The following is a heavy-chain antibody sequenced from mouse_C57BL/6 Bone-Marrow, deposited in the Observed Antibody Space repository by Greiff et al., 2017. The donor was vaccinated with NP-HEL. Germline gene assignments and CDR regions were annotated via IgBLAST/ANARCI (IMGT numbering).Heavy chain of an antibody. CDR1: GYTFTSYW. CDR3: ASKIYYDYAWYFDV. J-gene: IGHJ1*03. CDR2: IDPSDSYT. D-gene: IGHD2-4*01. V-gene: IGHV1-50*01. Sequence: QVQLQQPGAELVKPGASVKLSCKASGYTFTSYWMQWVKQRPGQGLEWIGEIDPSDSYTNYNQKFKGKATLTVDTSSSTAYMQLSSLTSEDSAVYYCASKIYYDYAWYFDVWGTGTTVTVSS.